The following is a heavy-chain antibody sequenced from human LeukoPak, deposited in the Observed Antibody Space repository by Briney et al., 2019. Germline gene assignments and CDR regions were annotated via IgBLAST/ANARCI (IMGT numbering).Heavy chain of an antibody. J-gene: IGHJ6*03. D-gene: IGHD3-9*01. Sequence: ASVKVSCKASGYTFTSYGISWVRQAPGQGLEWMGWISAYNGNTNYAQKLQGRVTMTTDTSTSTDYMELRSRRSDDTAVYYCARDGDYDILTGRASNYYMDVWGKGTTVTVSS. CDR3: ARDGDYDILTGRASNYYMDV. CDR1: GYTFTSYG. V-gene: IGHV1-18*01. CDR2: ISAYNGNT.